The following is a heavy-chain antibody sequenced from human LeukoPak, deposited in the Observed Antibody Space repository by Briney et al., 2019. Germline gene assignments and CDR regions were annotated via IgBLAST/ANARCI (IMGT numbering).Heavy chain of an antibody. CDR1: GFTFSSSA. D-gene: IGHD3-16*02. J-gene: IGHJ4*01. Sequence: GGSLRLSCAASGFTFSSSAMNWVRQAPGTGLEWVSTITGSGGSTYYADSVKGRFIISRDNSKNTLYLQMNSLRAEDTALYYLSSQSIRSDYWGQGTLVTVSS. CDR2: ITGSGGST. CDR3: SSQSIRSDY. V-gene: IGHV3-23*01.